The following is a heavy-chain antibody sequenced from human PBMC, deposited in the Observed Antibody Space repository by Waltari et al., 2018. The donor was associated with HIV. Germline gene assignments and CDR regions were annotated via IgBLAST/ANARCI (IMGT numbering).Heavy chain of an antibody. CDR3: MRHRGYFPPDY. CDR1: GGSMRDTADYH. Sequence: QLQLQESGPGLVKPSETLSHTCTVPGGSMRDTADYHWGWIRRPPGKGLEWFGNFHDTGNTFYNPSLKSRVTISADTSKNQFSLKLSSLTAADTAVYFCMRHRGYFPPDYWGQGTLVTVSS. CDR2: FHDTGNT. D-gene: IGHD1-26*01. V-gene: IGHV4-39*01. J-gene: IGHJ4*02.